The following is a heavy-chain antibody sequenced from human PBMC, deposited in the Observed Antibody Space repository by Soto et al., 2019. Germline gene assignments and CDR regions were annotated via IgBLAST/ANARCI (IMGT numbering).Heavy chain of an antibody. D-gene: IGHD3-22*01. V-gene: IGHV3-30-3*01. Sequence: GGSLRLSCAVSGFTFSSYAMHWVRQTPGKGLEWVAVISYDGSIKYYADSVKGRFTISRDSSKNTLYLQMDSLRAEDTAVYFCARVDFDSSGYFFDYWGLGTLVTVSS. CDR2: ISYDGSIK. CDR3: ARVDFDSSGYFFDY. J-gene: IGHJ4*02. CDR1: GFTFSSYA.